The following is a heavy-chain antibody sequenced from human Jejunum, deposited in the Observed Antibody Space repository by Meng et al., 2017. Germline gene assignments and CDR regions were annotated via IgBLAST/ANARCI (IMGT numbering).Heavy chain of an antibody. CDR3: ARDNYDTASRFDY. Sequence: QVQLLQSWSELKEPGASLKVSCKASGYTFTSYAINWLRQAPGQGPEWMGWINTNNGNPTYAQGFTGRFVFSLDTSVSTAYVQISSLKVEDTAMYYCARDNYDTASRFDYWGQGTLVTVSS. V-gene: IGHV7-4-1*02. CDR1: GYTFTSYA. CDR2: INTNNGNP. D-gene: IGHD3-22*01. J-gene: IGHJ4*02.